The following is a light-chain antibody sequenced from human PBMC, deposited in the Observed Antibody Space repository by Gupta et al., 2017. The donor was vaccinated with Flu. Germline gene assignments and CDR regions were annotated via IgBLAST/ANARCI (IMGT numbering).Light chain of an antibody. CDR3: GTGDSSMSPL. J-gene: IGLJ3*02. Sequence: QKVTTSCSGSSSKSGNNYVSWYQQLPGTAHKLLIYDNNKRPSGIPDRFSGSKSGTSATLGITGRQTGDEADYYCGTGDSSMSPLFGGGTKLTVL. CDR2: DNN. V-gene: IGLV1-51*01. CDR1: SSKSGNNY.